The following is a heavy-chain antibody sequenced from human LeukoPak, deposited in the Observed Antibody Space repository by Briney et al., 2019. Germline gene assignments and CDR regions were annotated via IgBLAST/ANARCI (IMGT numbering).Heavy chain of an antibody. D-gene: IGHD2-8*02. J-gene: IGHJ4*02. V-gene: IGHV3-30*04. CDR2: ISYDGSNK. Sequence: GGSLRLSCAASGFTFSSYAMHWVRQAPGKGLEWVAVISYDGSNKYYADSVRGRFTISRDNSKSTLSVQMNSLRAEDTAIYYCATYRQVLLPFESWGQGTLVTVSS. CDR3: ATYRQVLLPFES. CDR1: GFTFSSYA.